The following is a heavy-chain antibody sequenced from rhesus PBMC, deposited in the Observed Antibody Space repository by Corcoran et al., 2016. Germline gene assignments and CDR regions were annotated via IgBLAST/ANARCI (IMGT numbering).Heavy chain of an antibody. V-gene: IGHV4-76*01. Sequence: QVQLQESGPGVVKPSETLSLTCAVSGYSISSGYDWSWIRQPPGKGLEWIGYIYGSSGSTNYNPSLKNRVTISKDTAKNQFSLKLSSVTAADTAVYYCARDRDSNYFDYWGQGVLVTVSS. J-gene: IGHJ4*01. CDR2: IYGSSGST. CDR3: ARDRDSNYFDY. D-gene: IGHD4-23*01. CDR1: GYSISSGYD.